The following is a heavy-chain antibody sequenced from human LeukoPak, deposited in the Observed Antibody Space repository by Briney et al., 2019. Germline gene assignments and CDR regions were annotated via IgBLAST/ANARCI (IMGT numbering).Heavy chain of an antibody. CDR2: ISAYNGNT. D-gene: IGHD2-2*01. CDR3: ARDRRLDYQLPADY. V-gene: IGHV1-18*01. J-gene: IGHJ4*02. Sequence: ASVQVSCKGSDYTFSSFDISWVRQAPGQGLEWMGWISAYNGNTKYTQKLQGRVTMSTDTSTSTAFMELRSLRSDDTAVYYCARDRRLDYQLPADYWGQGTLVTVSS. CDR1: DYTFSSFD.